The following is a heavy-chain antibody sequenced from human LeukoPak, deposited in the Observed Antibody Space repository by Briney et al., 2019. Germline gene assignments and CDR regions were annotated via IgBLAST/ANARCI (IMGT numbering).Heavy chain of an antibody. J-gene: IGHJ4*02. V-gene: IGHV1-46*01. CDR2: INPSGGTT. Sequence: ASVKVSCKASGYTFTSYGISWVRQAPGQGLEWMGVINPSGGTTSYAQKFLGRVSMTRDTSTSTVYMELSSLRSEDTAVYYCARDRLLGDGYNDYFDYWGQGTLVTVSS. CDR1: GYTFTSYG. CDR3: ARDRLLGDGYNDYFDY. D-gene: IGHD5-24*01.